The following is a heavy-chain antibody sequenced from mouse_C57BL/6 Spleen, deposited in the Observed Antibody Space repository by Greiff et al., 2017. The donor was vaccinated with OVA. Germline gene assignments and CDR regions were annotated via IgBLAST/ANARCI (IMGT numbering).Heavy chain of an antibody. D-gene: IGHD2-3*01. CDR1: GFSLTSYG. V-gene: IGHV2-2*01. Sequence: VQLQESGPGLVKPSQSLSITCTVSGFSLTSYGVHWVRQSPGKGLEWLGVIWSGGSTDYNAAFISRLSISKDNSKSQVFFKMNSLQADYTAIYYCARDGYYDAMDYWGQGTSVTVSS. CDR3: ARDGYYDAMDY. J-gene: IGHJ4*01. CDR2: IWSGGST.